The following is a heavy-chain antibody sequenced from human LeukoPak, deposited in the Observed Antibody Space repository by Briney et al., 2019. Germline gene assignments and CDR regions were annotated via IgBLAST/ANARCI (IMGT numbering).Heavy chain of an antibody. CDR3: ARGISFDY. Sequence: SETLSLTCAVYGGSFSGYYWSWIRQPPGKGLEWIWEINHSGSTNYNPSLKSRVTISVDTSKNQFSLKRSSVTAADTAVYYCARGISFDYWGQGTLVTVSS. CDR1: GGSFSGYY. CDR2: INHSGST. J-gene: IGHJ4*02. V-gene: IGHV4-34*01.